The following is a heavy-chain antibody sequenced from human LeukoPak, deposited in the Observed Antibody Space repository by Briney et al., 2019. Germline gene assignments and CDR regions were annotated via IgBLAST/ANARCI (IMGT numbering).Heavy chain of an antibody. J-gene: IGHJ3*01. Sequence: SVKVSCKASGDILRTYALSWVRQVPGQGLEWMGGIIPLFGTANYAQRFQGRLAISTDDSTTTAYMELSSLTSGDTAVYYCARSKLPAALIDAFHFWGQGTLVTVSS. CDR1: GDILRTYA. V-gene: IGHV1-69*05. CDR3: ARSKLPAALIDAFHF. CDR2: IIPLFGTA. D-gene: IGHD2-2*01.